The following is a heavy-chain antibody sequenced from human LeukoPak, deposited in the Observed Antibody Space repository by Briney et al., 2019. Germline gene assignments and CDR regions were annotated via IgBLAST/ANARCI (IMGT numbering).Heavy chain of an antibody. CDR1: GFTFSSYW. J-gene: IGHJ6*03. Sequence: GGSLRLSCAASGFTFSSYWMSWVRQAPGKGLEWVANIKQDGSEKYYVDSVKGRFTISRDNAKNSLYLQMNRLRAEDTAVYYCARQGSGYFHYYYYYMDVWGKGTTVTVSS. D-gene: IGHD3-22*01. CDR3: ARQGSGYFHYYYYYMDV. V-gene: IGHV3-7*01. CDR2: IKQDGSEK.